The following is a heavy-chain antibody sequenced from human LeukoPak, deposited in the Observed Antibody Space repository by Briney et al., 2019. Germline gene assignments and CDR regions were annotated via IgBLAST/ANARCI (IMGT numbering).Heavy chain of an antibody. J-gene: IGHJ4*02. CDR1: GFTFSTYA. Sequence: GGSLRLSCSASGFTFSTYAMYWVCQAPGKGLEYVSVISSNGGSTYYADSVKGRFTISRDNSKNTLYLQMSSLRAEDTAVYYCVKGLYSSSPSFDYWGQGTLVTVSS. CDR2: ISSNGGST. CDR3: VKGLYSSSPSFDY. V-gene: IGHV3-64D*09. D-gene: IGHD6-6*01.